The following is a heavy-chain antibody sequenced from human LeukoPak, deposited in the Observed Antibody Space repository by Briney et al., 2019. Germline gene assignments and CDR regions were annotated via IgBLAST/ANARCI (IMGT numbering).Heavy chain of an antibody. CDR3: ARGGVDGSGPFDY. Sequence: SVKVSCKASGGTFSSYAISWVRQAPGQGLEWMGRIIPIFGTANYAQKFQGRVTITTDESTSTAYMELSSLRSEDTAVYYCARGGVDGSGPFDYWGQGTLVTVSS. J-gene: IGHJ4*02. CDR2: IIPIFGTA. CDR1: GGTFSSYA. D-gene: IGHD3-10*01. V-gene: IGHV1-69*05.